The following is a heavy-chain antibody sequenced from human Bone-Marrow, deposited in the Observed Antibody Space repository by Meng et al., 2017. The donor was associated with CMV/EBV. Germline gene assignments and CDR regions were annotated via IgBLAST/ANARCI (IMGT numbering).Heavy chain of an antibody. D-gene: IGHD5-24*01. J-gene: IGHJ1*01. V-gene: IGHV3-23*01. CDR3: AKDLFRVGYNYWGWAAY. CDR2: ISGGGGST. CDR1: GFTFSSHA. Sequence: GGSLRLSCVASGFTFSSHAMSWVRQAPGKGLDWVSAISGGGGSTYNADSVKGRFTIPRDNSKNTLYLQMNSLRAEDTAVYYCAKDLFRVGYNYWGWAAYWGQGTLVTVSS.